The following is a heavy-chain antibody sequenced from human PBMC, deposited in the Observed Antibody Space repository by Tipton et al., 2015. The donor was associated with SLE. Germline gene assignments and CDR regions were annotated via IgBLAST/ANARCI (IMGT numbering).Heavy chain of an antibody. J-gene: IGHJ4*02. Sequence: TLSLTCALSGGSFNGYPWNWIRKSPGKGLEWIGAISHSDTPTYNPSLKSRVTISVDTSKNQFSLKLSSVTAADTAVYYCARLDGDFDYWGQGTLVTVSS. D-gene: IGHD4-17*01. CDR1: GGSFNGYP. CDR2: ISHSDTP. CDR3: ARLDGDFDY. V-gene: IGHV4-34*01.